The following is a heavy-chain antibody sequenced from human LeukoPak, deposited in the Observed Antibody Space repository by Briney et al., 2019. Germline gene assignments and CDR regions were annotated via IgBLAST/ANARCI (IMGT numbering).Heavy chain of an antibody. V-gene: IGHV4-34*01. CDR1: GGSFSGYY. J-gene: IGHJ6*04. D-gene: IGHD2-2*01. CDR2: INHSGST. Sequence: SETLSLTCAVYGGSFSGYYWSWIRQPPGKGLEWTGEINHSGSTNYNPSLKSRVTISVDTSKNQFSLKLSSVTAADTAVYYCASGYCSSTSCLSHYYYYYGMDVWGKGTTVTVSS. CDR3: ASGYCSSTSCLSHYYYYYGMDV.